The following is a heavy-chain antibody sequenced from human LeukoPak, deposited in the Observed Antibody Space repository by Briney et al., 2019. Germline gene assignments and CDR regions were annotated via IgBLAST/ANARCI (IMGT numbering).Heavy chain of an antibody. V-gene: IGHV4-39*01. CDR3: ARARYCSSTSCYGDYYYYYMDV. D-gene: IGHD2-2*01. J-gene: IGHJ6*03. CDR1: GGSISSSSYY. Sequence: SETLSLTCTVSGGSISSSSYYWGWIRQPPGKGLEWIGSIYYSGSTYYNPSLKSRVTISVDTSKNQFSLKLSSVTAADTAVYYCARARYCSSTSCYGDYYYYYMDVWGKGTTVTISS. CDR2: IYYSGST.